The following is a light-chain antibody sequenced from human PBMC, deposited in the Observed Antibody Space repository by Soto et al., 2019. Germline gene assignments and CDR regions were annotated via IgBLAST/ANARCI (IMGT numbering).Light chain of an antibody. CDR2: EDI. V-gene: IGLV2-23*01. CDR1: SSDVGSYSL. Sequence: QSALTQPASVSGSPGQSITISFTGTSSDVGSYSLLSWYQHHPGKAPKLIIYEDIKGPSGVSNRFSGSKSGNTASLRISGLQAEDEADYYCYTYAGGSTYLFGTGTKATVL. J-gene: IGLJ1*01. CDR3: YTYAGGSTYL.